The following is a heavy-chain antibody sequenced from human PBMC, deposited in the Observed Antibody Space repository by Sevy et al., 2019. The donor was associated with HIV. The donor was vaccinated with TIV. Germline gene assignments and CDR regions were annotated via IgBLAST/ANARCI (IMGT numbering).Heavy chain of an antibody. J-gene: IGHJ5*02. V-gene: IGHV3-30-3*01. CDR3: ARDQHDYGGNVRTGWFDP. Sequence: GGSLRLSCAASGFTFSSYALHWVRQAPGKGLEWVALISYDGSIKYSADSVKGRFTVSRDNSKKTLYLQMNSLRPEDTAVYCCARDQHDYGGNVRTGWFDPWGQGTLVTVSS. D-gene: IGHD4-17*01. CDR2: ISYDGSIK. CDR1: GFTFSSYA.